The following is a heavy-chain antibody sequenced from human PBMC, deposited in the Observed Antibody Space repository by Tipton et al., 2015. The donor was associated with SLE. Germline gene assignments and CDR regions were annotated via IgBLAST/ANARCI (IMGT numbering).Heavy chain of an antibody. J-gene: IGHJ6*02. D-gene: IGHD1-1*01. CDR3: ARSQLGGYFYSLDV. V-gene: IGHV4-38-2*02. CDR2: IYHSGSA. CDR1: GYSISSGYY. Sequence: PGLVKPSETLSLTCTVSGYSISSGYYWGWIRQPPGKGLEWIGHIYHSGSAYYNPSLKSRVTISASTSKKEFSLKLNSMTAADSALYYCARSQLGGYFYSLDVWGQGTTVSVSS.